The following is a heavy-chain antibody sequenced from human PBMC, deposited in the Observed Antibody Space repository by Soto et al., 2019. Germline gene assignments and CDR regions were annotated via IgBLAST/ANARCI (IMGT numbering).Heavy chain of an antibody. CDR1: GGSFSGYY. V-gene: IGHV4-34*01. D-gene: IGHD6-19*01. Sequence: PSETLSLTCAVYGGSFSGYYWSWIRQPPGKGLEWIGEINHSGSTNYNPSLKSRVTISVDTSKNQFSLKLSSVTAADTAVYYCARGMRIAVAGTIWFDPWGQGTLVTVSS. CDR2: INHSGST. CDR3: ARGMRIAVAGTIWFDP. J-gene: IGHJ5*02.